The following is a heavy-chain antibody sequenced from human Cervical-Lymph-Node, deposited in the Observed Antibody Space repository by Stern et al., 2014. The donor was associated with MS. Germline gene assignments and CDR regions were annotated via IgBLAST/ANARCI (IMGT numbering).Heavy chain of an antibody. D-gene: IGHD6-13*01. J-gene: IGHJ5*02. CDR1: GDSVISDNYY. CDR3: ARDRQEQLESGWFDP. V-gene: IGHV4-31*03. CDR2: IYYRGST. Sequence: QVQLVESGPGLVKPSQTLSLTCTVSGDSVISDNYYWSWIRQLPGQGLEWIGFIYYRGSTYYNPSLKSRVTISADTSKNQLSLKVTSVTAADTAVYYCARDRQEQLESGWFDPWGQGSLVTVSS.